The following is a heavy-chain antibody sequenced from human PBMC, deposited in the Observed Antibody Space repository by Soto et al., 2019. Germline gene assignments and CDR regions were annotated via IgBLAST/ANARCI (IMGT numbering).Heavy chain of an antibody. J-gene: IGHJ4*02. D-gene: IGHD1-26*01. V-gene: IGHV3-23*01. CDR1: GFTFSSYA. Sequence: EVQLLESGGGLVQPGGSLRLSCAASGFTFSSYAMRWVRQAPVKGLEWVSAISGSGGSTYYADSVKGRFTISRDNSKNTLYLQMNSLRAEDTALYYCARRGIGSYYDYWGQGTLVTVSS. CDR2: ISGSGGST. CDR3: ARRGIGSYYDY.